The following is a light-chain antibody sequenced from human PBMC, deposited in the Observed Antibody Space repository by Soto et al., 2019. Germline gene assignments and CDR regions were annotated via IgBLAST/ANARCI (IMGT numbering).Light chain of an antibody. Sequence: QSALTQPPSASGSPGQSVTISCTGTSRDIGGYDFVSWYQQHPGKAPKLMIYDVFKRPSGVPDRFSGSKSGNTASLTVSGLQADDEADYYCSSYGVSNNMLFGGGTKLNVL. J-gene: IGLJ2*01. CDR2: DVF. V-gene: IGLV2-8*01. CDR3: SSYGVSNNML. CDR1: SRDIGGYDF.